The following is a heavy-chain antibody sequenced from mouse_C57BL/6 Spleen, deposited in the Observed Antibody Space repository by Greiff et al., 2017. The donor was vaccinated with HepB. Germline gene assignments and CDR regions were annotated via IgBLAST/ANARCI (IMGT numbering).Heavy chain of an antibody. J-gene: IGHJ2*01. V-gene: IGHV1-55*01. CDR1: GYTFTSYW. CDR2: IYPGSGST. Sequence: VQLKQPGAELVKPGASVKMSCKASGYTFTSYWITWVKQRPGQGLEWIGDIYPGSGSTNYNEKFKSKATLTVDTSSSTAYMQLSSLTSEDSAVYYCARNPSVRYYFDYWGQGTTLTVSS. CDR3: ARNPSVRYYFDY. D-gene: IGHD1-1*01.